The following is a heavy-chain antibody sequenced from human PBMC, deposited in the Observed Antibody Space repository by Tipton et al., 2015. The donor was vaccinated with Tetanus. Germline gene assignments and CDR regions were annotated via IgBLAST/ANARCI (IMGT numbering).Heavy chain of an antibody. CDR1: GGSVSSGSYY. J-gene: IGHJ2*01. Sequence: TLSLTCTVSGGSVSSGSYYWSWIRQPPGKGLEWIGYIYYSGSTNYNPSLKSRVTISVDTSKNQFSLKLSSVTAADTAVYYCARSWARDFGGDHYYFDLWGRGTLVAVSS. D-gene: IGHD2-21*02. CDR2: IYYSGST. CDR3: ARSWARDFGGDHYYFDL. V-gene: IGHV4-61*01.